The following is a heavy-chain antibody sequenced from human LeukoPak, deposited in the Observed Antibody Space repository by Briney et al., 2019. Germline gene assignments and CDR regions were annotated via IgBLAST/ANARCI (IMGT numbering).Heavy chain of an antibody. V-gene: IGHV4-4*07. D-gene: IGHD2-15*01. CDR3: ASATRSYYYYMDV. CDR2: IYTSGST. CDR1: GGSISSYY. Sequence: SETLTLTCTVSGGSISSYYWSWIRQPAGKGLEWIGRIYTSGSTNYNPSLKSLVTMSVDTSKNQFSLKLSSVTAADTAVYYCASATRSYYYYMDVWGKGTTVTVSS. J-gene: IGHJ6*03.